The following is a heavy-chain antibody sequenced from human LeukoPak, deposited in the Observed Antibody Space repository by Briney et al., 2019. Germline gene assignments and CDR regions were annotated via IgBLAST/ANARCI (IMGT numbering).Heavy chain of an antibody. Sequence: PSETLSLTCTVSGGSISSYYWSWIRQPAGKGLEWIGHIYTSGTTNYNPSLKSRVTMSIDTSKNQFSLKLSPVTAADTAIYYCARDAKYYYGSRTYFFFEYWGQGTLLTVSS. CDR2: IYTSGTT. V-gene: IGHV4-4*07. CDR1: GGSISSYY. D-gene: IGHD3-10*01. J-gene: IGHJ4*02. CDR3: ARDAKYYYGSRTYFFFEY.